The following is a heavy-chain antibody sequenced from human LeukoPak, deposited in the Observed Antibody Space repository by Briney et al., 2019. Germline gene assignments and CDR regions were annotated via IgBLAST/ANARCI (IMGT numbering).Heavy chain of an antibody. CDR2: ISGSGGST. V-gene: IGHV3-23*01. CDR3: AKEILYGSGSYYPEVSDY. D-gene: IGHD3-10*01. CDR1: GFAVSSNY. Sequence: GGSLRLSCAASGFAVSSNYMTWVRQAPGKGLEWVSAISGSGGSTYYADSVKGRFTISRDNSKNTLYLQMNSLRAEDTAVYYCAKEILYGSGSYYPEVSDYWGQGTLVTVSS. J-gene: IGHJ4*02.